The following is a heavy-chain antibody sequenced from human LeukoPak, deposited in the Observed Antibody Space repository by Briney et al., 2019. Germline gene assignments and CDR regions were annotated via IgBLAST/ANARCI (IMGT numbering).Heavy chain of an antibody. V-gene: IGHV3-30*04. CDR1: GFTFRNYV. CDR3: ARENSAFDI. CDR2: ISQDGSTQ. J-gene: IGHJ3*02. Sequence: GGSLRLSCAASGFTFRNYVMHWGRQAPGKGLEWVAGISQDGSTQYYADSVKGRFTMSRDNSKNTVHLQMNSLRAEDTALYYCARENSAFDICGHGTMVTVSS. D-gene: IGHD4-23*01.